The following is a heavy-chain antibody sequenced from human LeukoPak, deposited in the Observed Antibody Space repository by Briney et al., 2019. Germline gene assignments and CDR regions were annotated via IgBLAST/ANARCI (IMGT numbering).Heavy chain of an antibody. CDR3: ARGIRAGIYYFDY. CDR2: ISSSSSTI. D-gene: IGHD6-19*01. CDR1: GFTFSSYS. J-gene: IGHJ4*02. Sequence: PGGSLRLSCAASGFTFSSYSMNWVRQAPGKGLEWVSYISSSSSTIYYADSVKGRFTISRDNAKNSLYLQMNSLRAEDTAVYYRARGIRAGIYYFDYWGQGTLVTVSS. V-gene: IGHV3-48*04.